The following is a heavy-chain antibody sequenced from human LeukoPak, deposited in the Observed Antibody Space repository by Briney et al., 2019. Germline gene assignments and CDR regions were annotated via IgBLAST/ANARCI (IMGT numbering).Heavy chain of an antibody. Sequence: ASAKVSCKASGGTFSSYAISWVRQAPGQGLEWMGRIIPILGIANYAQKFQGRVTITADKSTSTAYMELSSLRSEDTAVYYCAREVGEIYYYYYGMDVWGQGTTVTVSS. CDR3: AREVGEIYYYYYGMDV. D-gene: IGHD1-26*01. J-gene: IGHJ6*02. V-gene: IGHV1-69*04. CDR1: GGTFSSYA. CDR2: IIPILGIA.